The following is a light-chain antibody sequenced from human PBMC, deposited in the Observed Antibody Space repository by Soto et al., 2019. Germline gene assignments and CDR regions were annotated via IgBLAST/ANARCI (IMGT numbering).Light chain of an antibody. CDR3: CSHSSSITWM. V-gene: IGLV2-14*03. J-gene: IGLJ3*02. CDR1: SSDVGGYNF. CDR2: EVA. Sequence: QSALTQTASVSGSPGQSITMSCTGTSSDVGGYNFVSWYQQHSGKAPKLIVHEVANRLSGVSGRFSGSKSGNTAFLTISGLQAEDEAVYYCCSHSSSITWMFGGGTKLTVL.